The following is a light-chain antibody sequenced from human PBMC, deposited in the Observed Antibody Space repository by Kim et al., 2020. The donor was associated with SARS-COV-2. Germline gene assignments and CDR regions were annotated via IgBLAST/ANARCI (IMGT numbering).Light chain of an antibody. V-gene: IGKV3-20*01. CDR3: QQYGSSPKT. Sequence: PGERAILSCRASQSVDNNFLAWYQQKPGQSPRLLIYDASRRAAGLPDRFSGSGSGADFTLTIGRLEPEDSALYYCQQYGSSPKTFGQGTKVDIK. CDR2: DAS. J-gene: IGKJ1*01. CDR1: QSVDNNF.